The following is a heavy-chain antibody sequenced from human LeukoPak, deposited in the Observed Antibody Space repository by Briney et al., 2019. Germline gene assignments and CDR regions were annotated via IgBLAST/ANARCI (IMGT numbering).Heavy chain of an antibody. CDR3: ATYSESYSSDFDY. Sequence: GASVTDTCKASGYTFTGYYIHWVRQAPGQGLEWMGWINPNSGGTNYAQKFQGRVTMTRDTSISTAYMELSRLRSDDTAVYYCATYSESYSSDFDYWGQGTLVTVSS. J-gene: IGHJ4*02. CDR2: INPNSGGT. CDR1: GYTFTGYY. D-gene: IGHD1-26*01. V-gene: IGHV1-2*02.